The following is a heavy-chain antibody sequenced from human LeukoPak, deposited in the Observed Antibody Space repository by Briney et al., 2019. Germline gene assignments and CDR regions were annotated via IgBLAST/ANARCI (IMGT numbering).Heavy chain of an antibody. V-gene: IGHV4-34*01. CDR2: INHSGST. CDR3: ARGRGDSSGYHYYYYYGMDV. D-gene: IGHD3-22*01. J-gene: IGHJ6*02. CDR1: GGSFSGYY. Sequence: SETLSLTCAVYGGSFSGYYWSWIRQPPGNGLEWIGEINHSGSTNYNPSLKGRVTISVDTSKNQFSLKLSSVTAADTAVYYCARGRGDSSGYHYYYYYGMDVWGQGTTVTVSS.